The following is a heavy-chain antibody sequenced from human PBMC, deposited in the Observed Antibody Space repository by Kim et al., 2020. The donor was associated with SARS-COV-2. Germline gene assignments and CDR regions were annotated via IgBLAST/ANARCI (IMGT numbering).Heavy chain of an antibody. Sequence: GGSLRLSCAASGFTFSSYSMNWVRQAPGKGLEWVSSISSSSSYIYYADSVKGRFTISRDNAKNSLYLQMNSLRAEDTAVYYCARAGYDILTGYRVGSDAFDIWGQGTMVTVSS. J-gene: IGHJ3*02. CDR1: GFTFSSYS. CDR3: ARAGYDILTGYRVGSDAFDI. D-gene: IGHD3-9*01. V-gene: IGHV3-21*01. CDR2: ISSSSSYI.